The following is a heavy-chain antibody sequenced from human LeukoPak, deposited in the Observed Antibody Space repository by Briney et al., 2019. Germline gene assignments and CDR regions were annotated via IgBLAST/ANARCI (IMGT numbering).Heavy chain of an antibody. CDR3: AKDLGVTIFGVVIYGMDV. D-gene: IGHD3-3*01. Sequence: GGSLRLSCAASGFTVSNNYMTWVRQAPGKGLEWVSIIYSGGDTYYADSVRGRFTISRDNSKNTLYLQMNSLRPEDTAVYYCAKDLGVTIFGVVIYGMDVWGQGTTVTVSS. CDR1: GFTVSNNY. CDR2: IYSGGDT. J-gene: IGHJ6*02. V-gene: IGHV3-66*02.